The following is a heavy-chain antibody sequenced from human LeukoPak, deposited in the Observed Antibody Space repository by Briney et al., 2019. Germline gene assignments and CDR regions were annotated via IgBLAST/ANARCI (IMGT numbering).Heavy chain of an antibody. J-gene: IGHJ4*02. D-gene: IGHD3-3*01. Sequence: GGSLRLSCAASGFTFSSYAMSWVRQAPGKGLEWVSAISGSGGSTYYADSVKGRFTISRDNSKNTLYLQMNSLRAEDTAVYYCATTGRDYDFWSGSHPFDYWGQGTLVTVSS. CDR2: ISGSGGST. V-gene: IGHV3-23*01. CDR3: ATTGRDYDFWSGSHPFDY. CDR1: GFTFSSYA.